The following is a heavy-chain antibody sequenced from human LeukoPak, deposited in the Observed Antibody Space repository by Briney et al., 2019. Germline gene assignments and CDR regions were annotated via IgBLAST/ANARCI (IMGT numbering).Heavy chain of an antibody. CDR1: GYTFTSYY. CDR3: ARGDYDFWSGYYGAENFDY. J-gene: IGHJ4*02. Sequence: ASVKVFCKASGYTFTSYYMHWVRQAPGQGLEWMGIINPSGGSTSYAQKFQGRVTMTRDTSTSTVYMELSSLRSEDTAVYYCARGDYDFWSGYYGAENFDYWGQGTLVTVSS. CDR2: INPSGGST. V-gene: IGHV1-46*01. D-gene: IGHD3-3*01.